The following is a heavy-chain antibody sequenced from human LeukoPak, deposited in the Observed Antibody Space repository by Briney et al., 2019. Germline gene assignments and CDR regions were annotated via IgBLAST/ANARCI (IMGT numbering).Heavy chain of an antibody. CDR3: ARIVSQGAFDI. J-gene: IGHJ3*02. V-gene: IGHV1-18*01. D-gene: IGHD5/OR15-5a*01. CDR1: GYTFISYG. Sequence: ASVKVSCKASGYTFISYGISWVRQAPGQGLEWMGWISAFNGNTNYAQRLPGRVTMTTDTSTSTAYMELRSLRSDDTAVYYCARIVSQGAFDIWGQGTMVTVSS. CDR2: ISAFNGNT.